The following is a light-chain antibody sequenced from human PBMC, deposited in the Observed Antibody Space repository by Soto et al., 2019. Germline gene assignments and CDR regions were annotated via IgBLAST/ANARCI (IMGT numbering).Light chain of an antibody. CDR2: SAS. J-gene: IGKJ1*01. CDR1: RSINTY. V-gene: IGKV1-39*01. Sequence: DIQMTQSPSSLSASVGDRVTITCRASRSINTYVNWYQQRPGKAPELLIYSASNLHTGVPSRFSGSGSGTDFTFTINNLLPEDFATYYCQQSHSIPLTFGQGTKVDIK. CDR3: QQSHSIPLT.